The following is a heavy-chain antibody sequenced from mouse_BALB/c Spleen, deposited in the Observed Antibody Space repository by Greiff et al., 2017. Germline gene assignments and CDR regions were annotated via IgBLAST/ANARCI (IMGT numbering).Heavy chain of an antibody. D-gene: IGHD2-10*02. CDR3: ARFEYGNYVGSMDD. Sequence: QVQLQQSGAELVKPGASVKLSCKTSGYTFTSYWIQWVKQRPGQGLGWIGEIFPGTGTTYYNEKFKGKATLTIDTSSSTAYMQLSSLTSEDSAVYFCARFEYGNYVGSMDDWGQGTSVTVSS. V-gene: IGHV1S132*01. J-gene: IGHJ4*01. CDR2: IFPGTGTT. CDR1: GYTFTSYW.